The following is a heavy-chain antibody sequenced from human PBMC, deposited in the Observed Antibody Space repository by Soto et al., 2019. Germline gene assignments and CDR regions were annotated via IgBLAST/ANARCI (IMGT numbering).Heavy chain of an antibody. CDR2: FDPEDGET. J-gene: IGHJ6*02. CDR3: ASRFLEWLSSYYYYGMDV. V-gene: IGHV1-24*01. D-gene: IGHD3-3*01. Sequence: ASVKVSCKFSGYTLTELSMHWVRQAPGKGLEWMGGFDPEDGETIYAQKFQGRVTMAEDTSTDSAYMELSNLRSEDTAVYYCASRFLEWLSSYYYYGMDVWGQGTTVTVSS. CDR1: GYTLTELS.